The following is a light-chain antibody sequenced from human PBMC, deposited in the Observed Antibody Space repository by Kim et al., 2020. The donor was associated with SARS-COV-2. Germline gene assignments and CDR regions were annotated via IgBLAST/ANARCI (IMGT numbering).Light chain of an antibody. Sequence: ELTQDPAVSVALGQTVRLTCQGDSLRNYYATWYQQRPGQAPTLVLYGKYDRPSGIPDRFSGSASGNTASLTITGAQAEDEGDYYCSSRDSTGDHVVFGGGTKLTVL. CDR2: GKY. V-gene: IGLV3-19*01. J-gene: IGLJ3*02. CDR3: SSRDSTGDHVV. CDR1: SLRNYY.